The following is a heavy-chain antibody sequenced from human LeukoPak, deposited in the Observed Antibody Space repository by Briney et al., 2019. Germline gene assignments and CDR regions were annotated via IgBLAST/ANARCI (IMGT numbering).Heavy chain of an antibody. CDR2: INPSGGST. J-gene: IGHJ4*02. D-gene: IGHD4-17*01. Sequence: ASVKVSCKASGYTFTSYYMHWVRQAPGQGLEWMGIINPSGGSTSYAQKFQGRVTMTRDMSTSTVYMELSSLRSEDTAVYYCARGGRTTVTPEAGLDYWGQGTLVTVSS. CDR3: ARGGRTTVTPEAGLDY. CDR1: GYTFTSYY. V-gene: IGHV1-46*01.